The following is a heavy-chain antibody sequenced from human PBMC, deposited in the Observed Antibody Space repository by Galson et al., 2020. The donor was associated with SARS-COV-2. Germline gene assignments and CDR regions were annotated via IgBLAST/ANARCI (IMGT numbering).Heavy chain of an antibody. CDR3: AKGPNSYSSNWYGIDY. V-gene: IGHV3-9*01. Sequence: GGSLRLSCAASGFTFDDYVMHWVRQGPGKGPEWVSGITWNSGTIGYAGSVKGRFTISRDNAKNSLYLQMNSLTPEDTAFYYCAKGPNSYSSNWYGIDYWGQGTLVTVSS. D-gene: IGHD6-13*01. CDR1: GFTFDDYV. CDR2: ITWNSGTI. J-gene: IGHJ4*02.